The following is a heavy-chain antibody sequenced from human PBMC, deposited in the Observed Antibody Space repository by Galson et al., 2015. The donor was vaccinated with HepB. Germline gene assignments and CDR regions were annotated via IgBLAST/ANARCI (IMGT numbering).Heavy chain of an antibody. D-gene: IGHD6-6*01. CDR2: ISYDGSNK. J-gene: IGHJ4*02. CDR3: ARTRYSYSSSVFDY. CDR1: GFTFSSYA. Sequence: SLRLSCAASGFTFSSYAMHWVRQAPGKGLEWVAVISYDGSNKYYADSVKGRFTISRDNSKNTLYLQMNSLRAEDTAVYYCARTRYSYSSSVFDYWGQGTLVTVSS. V-gene: IGHV3-30-3*01.